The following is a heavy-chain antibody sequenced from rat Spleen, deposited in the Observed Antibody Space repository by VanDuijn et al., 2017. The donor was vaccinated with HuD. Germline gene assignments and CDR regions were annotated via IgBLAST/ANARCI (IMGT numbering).Heavy chain of an antibody. Sequence: EVQLQESGPGLVKPSQSLSLTCSVTGYSITSNYWGWIRKFPGNKMEWMGYISYSGSTSYNPSLKSRISITRDTSKNQFFLQLNSVTTEDTATYYCASGGYVMDAWGQGASVTVSS. CDR3: ASGGYVMDA. CDR2: ISYSGST. V-gene: IGHV3-1*01. J-gene: IGHJ4*01. D-gene: IGHD1-11*01. CDR1: GYSITSNY.